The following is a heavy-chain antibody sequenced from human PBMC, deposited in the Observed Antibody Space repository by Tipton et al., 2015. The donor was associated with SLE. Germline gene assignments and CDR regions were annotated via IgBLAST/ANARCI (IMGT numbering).Heavy chain of an antibody. CDR2: IYYSVST. Sequence: TLSLTCTVSGGSISTYYWSWIRQPPGKGLEWIGYIYYSVSTNYNPSLKSRVTISVDTSKNQFSLKLSSVTAADTAVYYCARVTEAAYCGGDCYAFDYWGQGTLVTVFS. CDR1: GGSISTYY. V-gene: IGHV4-59*01. CDR3: ARVTEAAYCGGDCYAFDY. J-gene: IGHJ4*02. D-gene: IGHD2-21*02.